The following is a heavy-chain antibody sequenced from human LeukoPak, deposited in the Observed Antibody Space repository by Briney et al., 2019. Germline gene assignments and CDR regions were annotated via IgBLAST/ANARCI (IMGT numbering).Heavy chain of an antibody. CDR1: GYTFTDYY. CDR3: ARGSANNGAGPKRALEY. CDR2: ITPNSGGT. V-gene: IGHV1-2*02. J-gene: IGHJ4*02. Sequence: ASVKVSCKASGYTFTDYYIHWVRQAPGQGLEWMGWITPNSGGTNYAQKFQGRVTMTRDTSISTAYMELSSLTSDDTAMYYCARGSANNGAGPKRALEYWGQGTLVTLSS. D-gene: IGHD1/OR15-1a*01.